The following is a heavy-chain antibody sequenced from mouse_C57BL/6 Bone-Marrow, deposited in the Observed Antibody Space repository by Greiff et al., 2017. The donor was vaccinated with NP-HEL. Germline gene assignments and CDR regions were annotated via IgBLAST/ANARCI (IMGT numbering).Heavy chain of an antibody. J-gene: IGHJ2*01. Sequence: EVQRVESGGGLVQPGGSLKLSCAASGFTFSDYGMAWVRQAPRKGPEWVAFISNLAYSIYYADTVTGRFTISRENAKNTLYLEMSSLRSEDTAMYYCARHDSSGYNYFDYWGQGTTLTVSS. D-gene: IGHD3-2*02. V-gene: IGHV5-15*01. CDR3: ARHDSSGYNYFDY. CDR1: GFTFSDYG. CDR2: ISNLAYSI.